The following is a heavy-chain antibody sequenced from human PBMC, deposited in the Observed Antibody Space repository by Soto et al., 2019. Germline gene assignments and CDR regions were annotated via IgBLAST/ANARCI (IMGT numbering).Heavy chain of an antibody. J-gene: IGHJ5*02. CDR3: ARGLYCGGDCYNWFDP. Sequence: LSLTCAVSGGSISSGGYSWSWIRQPPGKGLEWIGYIYHSGSTYYNPSLKSRVTISVDRSKNQFSLKLSSVTAADTAVYYCARGLYCGGDCYNWFDPWGQGTLVTVSS. CDR2: IYHSGST. CDR1: GGSISSGGYS. D-gene: IGHD2-21*02. V-gene: IGHV4-30-2*01.